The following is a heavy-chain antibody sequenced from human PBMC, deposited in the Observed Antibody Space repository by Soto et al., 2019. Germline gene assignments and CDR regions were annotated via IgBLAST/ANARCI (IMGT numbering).Heavy chain of an antibody. D-gene: IGHD1-1*01. CDR3: ARGRYGDY. CDR2: ISAHNGNT. CDR1: GYTFTSYG. V-gene: IGHV1-18*01. Sequence: QVHLVQSGAEVKKPGASVKVSCKASGYTFTSYGITWVRQAPGQGLEWMGWISAHNGNTDYAQKLQGRVILTRDTSTSTAYMELRSLRSADTAVYYCARGRYGDYWGQGALVTVSS. J-gene: IGHJ4*02.